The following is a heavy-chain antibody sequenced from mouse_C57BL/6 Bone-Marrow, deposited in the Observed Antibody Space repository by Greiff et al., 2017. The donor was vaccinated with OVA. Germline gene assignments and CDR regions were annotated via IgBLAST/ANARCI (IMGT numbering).Heavy chain of an antibody. J-gene: IGHJ3*01. CDR1: GYTFTSYW. CDR3: TRWYYGSSSWFAY. Sequence: EVQLQQSGTVLARPRASVKMSCKTSGYTFTSYWMHWVKQRPGQGLEWIGAIYPGNSDTSYNQKFKGKAKLTAVTSASTAYMELSSLTNEDSAVYYCTRWYYGSSSWFAYWGQGTLVTVSA. D-gene: IGHD1-1*01. CDR2: IYPGNSDT. V-gene: IGHV1-5*01.